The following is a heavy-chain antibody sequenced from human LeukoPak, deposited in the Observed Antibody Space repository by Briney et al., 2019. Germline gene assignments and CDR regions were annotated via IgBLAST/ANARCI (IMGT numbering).Heavy chain of an antibody. D-gene: IGHD1-26*01. V-gene: IGHV4-34*01. J-gene: IGHJ3*02. CDR1: GGSFSGYY. CDR2: INHSGST. CDR3: ARGATTDSYAFDI. Sequence: SETLSLTCAVYGGSFSGYYWSWIRQPPGKGLEWIGEINHSGSTNYNPSLKSRVTISVDTSKNQFSLKLSSVTAADTAVYYCARGATTDSYAFDIWGQGTMVTVSS.